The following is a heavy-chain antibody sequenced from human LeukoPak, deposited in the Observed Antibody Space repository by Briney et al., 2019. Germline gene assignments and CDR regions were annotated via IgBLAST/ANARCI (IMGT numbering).Heavy chain of an antibody. CDR1: GFTFSSYW. J-gene: IGHJ4*02. D-gene: IGHD3-22*01. Sequence: GGSLRLSCAASGFTFSSYWMSWVRQAPGKGLEWVANIKQDGSEKYYVDSVKGRFTISRDNAKNSLYLQMNSLRAEDTAVYYCARDPQGYDSSGGGFDYWGQGTLVTVSS. CDR3: ARDPQGYDSSGGGFDY. V-gene: IGHV3-7*01. CDR2: IKQDGSEK.